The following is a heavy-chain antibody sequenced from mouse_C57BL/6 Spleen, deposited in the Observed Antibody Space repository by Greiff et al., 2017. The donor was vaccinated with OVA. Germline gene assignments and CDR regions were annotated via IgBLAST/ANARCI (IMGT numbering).Heavy chain of an antibody. D-gene: IGHD2-1*01. CDR2: ISYDGSN. CDR3: ARGGGNSPYYFDY. J-gene: IGHJ2*01. CDR1: GYSITSGYS. Sequence: EVKLEESGPGLVKPSQSLSLPCSVTGYSITSGYSWNWIRQFPGNTLEWMGYISYDGSNNYNPSLKNRISITPATSKNQFFLKLNSVTTEDTATDYCARGGGNSPYYFDYWGQGTTLTVSS. V-gene: IGHV3-6*01.